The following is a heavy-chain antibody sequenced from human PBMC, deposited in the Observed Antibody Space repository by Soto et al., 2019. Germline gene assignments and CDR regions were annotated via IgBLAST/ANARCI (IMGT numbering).Heavy chain of an antibody. CDR1: GDSIRDYY. D-gene: IGHD2-15*01. Sequence: SETLSLTCPVSGDSIRDYYWCLCRQPQLKRRVWFVYIYYTWSTTYNPSLEIRVTMSVDTSKNQFSLKLSSVNAADTAVYYCAKYRRTEAEGYTLDYWGRGTLVTVSS. CDR3: AKYRRTEAEGYTLDY. J-gene: IGHJ4*02. V-gene: IGHV4-59*01. CDR2: IYYTWST.